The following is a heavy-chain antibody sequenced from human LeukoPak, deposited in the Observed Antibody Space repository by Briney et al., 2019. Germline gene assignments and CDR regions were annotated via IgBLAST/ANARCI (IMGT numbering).Heavy chain of an antibody. V-gene: IGHV3-23*01. CDR2: MGGSAGNT. D-gene: IGHD2-15*01. J-gene: IGHJ4*02. CDR1: DFTFSSYA. Sequence: PGGSLRLSCAASDFTFSSYAMSWVRRAPGKGLEWVSGMGGSAGNTYYADSVKGRFTISRDNSKSTLYLQMNSLRAEDTALYYCEKDRFPNDGCWDFDYWGRGTLVTVSS. CDR3: EKDRFPNDGCWDFDY.